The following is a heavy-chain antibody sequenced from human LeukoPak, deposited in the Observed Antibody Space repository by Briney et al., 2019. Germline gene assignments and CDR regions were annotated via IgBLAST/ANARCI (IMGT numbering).Heavy chain of an antibody. Sequence: PGGSLRLSCAASGFTFSTYAMSWVRQAPGQGREWVSAISGSGGSTYYADSVKGRFSTSRDHRKNTLYLQMNSLRAEDTAVYYCAKGTSLINILTGYFYYFDYWGQGTLVTASS. CDR2: ISGSGGST. D-gene: IGHD3-9*01. V-gene: IGHV3-23*01. J-gene: IGHJ4*02. CDR3: AKGTSLINILTGYFYYFDY. CDR1: GFTFSTYA.